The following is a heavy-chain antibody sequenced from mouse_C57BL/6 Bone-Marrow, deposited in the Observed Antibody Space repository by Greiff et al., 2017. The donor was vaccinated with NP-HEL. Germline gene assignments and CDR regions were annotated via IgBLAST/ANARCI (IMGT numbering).Heavy chain of an antibody. Sequence: EVQLQQSGPELVKPGASVKIPCKASGYTFTDYNMDWVKQSPGKSLEWIGDLTPNNGGTIYNQKFKGKATLTVDKSSSTAYMELRSLTSEDTAVYYCARSVFPSWFAYWGQGTLVTVSA. CDR1: GYTFTDYN. CDR3: ARSVFPSWFAY. CDR2: LTPNNGGT. J-gene: IGHJ3*01. V-gene: IGHV1-18*01.